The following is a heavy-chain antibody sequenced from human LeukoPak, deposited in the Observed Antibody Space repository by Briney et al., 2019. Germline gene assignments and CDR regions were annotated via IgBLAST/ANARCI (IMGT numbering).Heavy chain of an antibody. J-gene: IGHJ6*03. Sequence: SVKVSCKASGGTFSSYAISWVRQAPGQGLEWMGGIIPIFGTANYAQKFQGRVTITADKSTTTAYMELSSLRSEDTAVYYCAEGPYYSYPYYYYYMDVWGKGTTVTVSS. D-gene: IGHD4-11*01. CDR1: GGTFSSYA. CDR2: IIPIFGTA. CDR3: AEGPYYSYPYYYYYMDV. V-gene: IGHV1-69*06.